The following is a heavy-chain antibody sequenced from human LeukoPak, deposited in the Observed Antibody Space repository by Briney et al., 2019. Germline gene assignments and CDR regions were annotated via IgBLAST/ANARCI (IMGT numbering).Heavy chain of an antibody. Sequence: GGSLRLSCAASGFTFSSYWMHWVRQAPGQGLVWVSRINSDGSSTTYADSVKGRFTISRDNAKNTRYLQMNSLRAEDTAMYYCVRQYSYDSSGYYPWDYWGQGTVVTVSS. J-gene: IGHJ4*02. CDR2: INSDGSST. CDR1: GFTFSSYW. CDR3: VRQYSYDSSGYYPWDY. D-gene: IGHD3-22*01. V-gene: IGHV3-74*01.